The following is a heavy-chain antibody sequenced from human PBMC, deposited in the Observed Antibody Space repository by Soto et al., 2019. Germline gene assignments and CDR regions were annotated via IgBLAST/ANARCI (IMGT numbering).Heavy chain of an antibody. D-gene: IGHD6-19*01. CDR3: ATALGTSGWFDY. CDR2: IRPHNGDT. Sequence: QVQLVQSGPEVKKPGASVKVSCKASAYTSTIYGITWVRQAPGQGLEWMGWIRPHNGDTKYAQKFQGRVTMTTDPSTSTVFVDLGTLRSDDTAVYYCATALGTSGWFDYRGQGPRVTVSS. J-gene: IGHJ4*02. V-gene: IGHV1-18*01. CDR1: AYTSTIYG.